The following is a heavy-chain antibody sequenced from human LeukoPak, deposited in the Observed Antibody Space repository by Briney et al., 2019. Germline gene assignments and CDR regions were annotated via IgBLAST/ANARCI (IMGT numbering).Heavy chain of an antibody. Sequence: GGSLRLSCAASGFTFSSYWMSWVRQAPGKGLEWVANIKQDGSEKYYVDSVKGRFTISRDNAKNSLYLQMNSLRAEDTAVYYCVRGKANYGSGSDVWGKGTTVTVSS. V-gene: IGHV3-7*04. CDR1: GFTFSSYW. CDR3: VRGKANYGSGSDV. J-gene: IGHJ6*04. D-gene: IGHD3-10*01. CDR2: IKQDGSEK.